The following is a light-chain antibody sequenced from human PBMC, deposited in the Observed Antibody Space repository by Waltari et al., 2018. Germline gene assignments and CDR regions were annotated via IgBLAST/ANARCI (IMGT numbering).Light chain of an antibody. CDR1: QSVSSN. V-gene: IGKV3-15*01. J-gene: IGKJ1*01. Sequence: EIVMTPSPATLSVSPGERATLSCRASQSVSSNVAWYQQKPGQAPRLLIYGASTRATGIPARFSGSGSGTEFTLNISSLQSEDFAVYYCQQYNNWPPWTFGQGTKVEIK. CDR2: GAS. CDR3: QQYNNWPPWT.